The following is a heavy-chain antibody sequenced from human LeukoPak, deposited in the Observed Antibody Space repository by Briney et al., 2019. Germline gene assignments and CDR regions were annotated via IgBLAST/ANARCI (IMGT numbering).Heavy chain of an antibody. V-gene: IGHV1-8*01. J-gene: IGHJ4*02. CDR1: GYTFTSYD. D-gene: IGHD2-15*01. Sequence: ASVKVSCKASGYTFTSYDINWVRQATGQGLEWMGWMNPNSGNTGYAQKFQGRVTMTRNTSISTAYMELSSLRSEDTAVYYCARGPRYCSGGSCYSAIDYWGPGTLVTVSS. CDR3: ARGPRYCSGGSCYSAIDY. CDR2: MNPNSGNT.